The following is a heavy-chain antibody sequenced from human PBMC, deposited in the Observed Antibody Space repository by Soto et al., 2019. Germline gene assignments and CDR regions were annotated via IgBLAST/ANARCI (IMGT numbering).Heavy chain of an antibody. CDR3: ARVSDYGGNPGVD. V-gene: IGHV1-18*01. J-gene: IGHJ4*02. D-gene: IGHD4-17*01. CDR1: GYTFTSYS. Sequence: QVQLVQSGAEVKKPGASVKVACKASGYTFTSYSITWVRQAPGQGLEWMGWVTTYNGNTNYAQKFQGRVTMTTDTSTSTAFMELRRLRADDTAVYYCARVSDYGGNPGVDWGQGTLVTVSS. CDR2: VTTYNGNT.